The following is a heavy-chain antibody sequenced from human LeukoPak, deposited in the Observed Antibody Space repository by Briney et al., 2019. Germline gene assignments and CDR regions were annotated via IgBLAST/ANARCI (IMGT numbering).Heavy chain of an antibody. CDR3: ARSITIFGVGFDY. J-gene: IGHJ4*02. D-gene: IGHD3-3*01. CDR2: ISYDGSNK. Sequence: SCKASGYTFTSYAMHWVRQAPGKGLEWVAVISYDGSNKYYADSVKGRFTISRDNSKNTLYLQMNSLRAEDTAVYYCARSITIFGVGFDYWGQGTLVTVSS. V-gene: IGHV3-30-3*01. CDR1: GYTFTSYA.